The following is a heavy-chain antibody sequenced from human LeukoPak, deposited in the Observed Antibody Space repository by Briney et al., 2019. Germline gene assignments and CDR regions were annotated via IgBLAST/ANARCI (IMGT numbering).Heavy chain of an antibody. Sequence: PSETLSLTCTVSGGSISSSSYYWGWIRQPPGKGLEWIGSIYYSGSTYYNPSLKSRVTISVDTSKNQFSLKLSSVTAADTAVYYCASRPVAAAGTGTGDYWGQGTLVTVSS. D-gene: IGHD6-13*01. J-gene: IGHJ4*02. CDR3: ASRPVAAAGTGTGDY. CDR2: IYYSGST. V-gene: IGHV4-39*01. CDR1: GGSISSSSYY.